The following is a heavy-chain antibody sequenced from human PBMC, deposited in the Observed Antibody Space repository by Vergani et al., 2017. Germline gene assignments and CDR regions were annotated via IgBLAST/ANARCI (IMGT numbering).Heavy chain of an antibody. D-gene: IGHD3-3*01. CDR3: ARISAGITIFGVVTNARFDY. V-gene: IGHV4-30-4*01. Sequence: QVQLQESGPGLVKPSQTLSLTCTVSGGSISSGDYYWSWIRQPPGKGLEWIGYIYYSGSTYYNPSLKSRVTISVDTSKNQFSLKLSSVTAADTAVYYCARISAGITIFGVVTNARFDYWGQGTLVTVSS. CDR1: GGSISSGDYY. J-gene: IGHJ4*02. CDR2: IYYSGST.